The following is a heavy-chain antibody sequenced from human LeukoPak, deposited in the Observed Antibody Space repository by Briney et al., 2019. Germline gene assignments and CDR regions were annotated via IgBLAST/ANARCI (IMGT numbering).Heavy chain of an antibody. J-gene: IGHJ4*02. V-gene: IGHV3-33*06. CDR3: AKDFYDSSLPYYYFDY. CDR1: GFTFSSYG. Sequence: PGGSLRLSCAASGFTFSSYGMHWVRQAPGKGLEWVAVIWYDGSNKYYADSVKGRFTISRDNSKNTLYLQMNSLRAEDTAVYYCAKDFYDSSLPYYYFDYWGQGTLVTVSS. CDR2: IWYDGSNK. D-gene: IGHD3-22*01.